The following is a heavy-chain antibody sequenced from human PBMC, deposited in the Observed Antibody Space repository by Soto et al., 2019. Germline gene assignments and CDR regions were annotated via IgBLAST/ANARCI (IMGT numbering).Heavy chain of an antibody. CDR1: GFTFSNYA. CDR3: AKDTPQEWLLVFHY. J-gene: IGHJ4*02. D-gene: IGHD3-3*01. Sequence: GGSLRLSCAGSGFTFSNYAMSWVRQAPGKGLEWVSAISGSGDSTYYANSVKGRFTISRDNSKNTLYLQMNSLRAEDTAVYYCAKDTPQEWLLVFHYWGQGTLVTVSS. CDR2: ISGSGDST. V-gene: IGHV3-23*01.